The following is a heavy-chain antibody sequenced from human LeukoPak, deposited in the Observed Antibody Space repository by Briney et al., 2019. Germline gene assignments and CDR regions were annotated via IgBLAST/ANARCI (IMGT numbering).Heavy chain of an antibody. CDR1: GGSISSSSYY. J-gene: IGHJ4*02. CDR2: IYYSGSN. CDR3: ARAESSGWTGYYFDD. Sequence: SETLSLTCTVSGGSISSSSYYWGWIRQPPGKGLEWMGSIYYSGSNYYNPSLKSRVTISVDTSKNQFSLKLSSVTAADTAVYYCARAESSGWTGYYFDDWGQGTLVTVSS. V-gene: IGHV4-39*01. D-gene: IGHD6-19*01.